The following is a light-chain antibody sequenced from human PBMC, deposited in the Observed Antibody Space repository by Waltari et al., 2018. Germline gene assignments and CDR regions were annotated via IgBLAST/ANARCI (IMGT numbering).Light chain of an antibody. V-gene: IGKV3-15*01. CDR2: GAF. Sequence: EVVMTQSPATLSLSPGERATLSCRDSQSIGSSLAWYQQKPGQAPSLLITGAFTRATGVPGRFSGSGSGSGTEFTLTIGSLQSEDSAIYYCQQYSNWPMYTFGQGTKLAIK. CDR1: QSIGSS. J-gene: IGKJ2*01. CDR3: QQYSNWPMYT.